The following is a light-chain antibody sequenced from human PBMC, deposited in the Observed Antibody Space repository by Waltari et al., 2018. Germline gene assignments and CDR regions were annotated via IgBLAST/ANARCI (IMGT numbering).Light chain of an antibody. CDR3: QQYGSSPYT. CDR2: GAS. J-gene: IGKJ2*01. V-gene: IGKV3-20*01. CDR1: QSVSSNY. Sequence: EIVLTQSPGPLSLSPGERATLSCRASQSVSSNYLAWYQQKPGQAPRPLIYGASSRATGIPDRFSGSGSGADFTLTITRLEPEDFAVYYCQQYGSSPYTFGQGTKLEIK.